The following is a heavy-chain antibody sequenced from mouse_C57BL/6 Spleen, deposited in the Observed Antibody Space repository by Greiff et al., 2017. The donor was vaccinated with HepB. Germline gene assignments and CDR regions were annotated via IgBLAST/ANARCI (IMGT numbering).Heavy chain of an antibody. Sequence: VQLQESGPGLVQPSQSLSITCTVSGFSLTSYGVHWVRQSPGKGLEWLGVIWRGGSTDYNAAFMSRLSITKDNSKSQVFFKMNSLQADDTAIYYCAKNQGSYGAMDYWGQGTSVTVSS. CDR3: AKNQGSYGAMDY. J-gene: IGHJ4*01. D-gene: IGHD1-1*01. CDR2: IWRGGST. V-gene: IGHV2-5*01. CDR1: GFSLTSYG.